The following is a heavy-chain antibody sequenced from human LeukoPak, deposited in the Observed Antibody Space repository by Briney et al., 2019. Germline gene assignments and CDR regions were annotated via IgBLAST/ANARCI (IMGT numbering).Heavy chain of an antibody. Sequence: ASVKVSCKASGYTFTGYYMHWVRQAPGQGLEWMGWINPNSGDTDSVQKFQGRVTMTRDTSITTAYMELSRLRSEDMAVYYCTLYNYWGQGTLVTVSS. CDR3: TLYNY. CDR1: GYTFTGYY. D-gene: IGHD2-2*02. J-gene: IGHJ4*02. CDR2: INPNSGDT. V-gene: IGHV1-2*02.